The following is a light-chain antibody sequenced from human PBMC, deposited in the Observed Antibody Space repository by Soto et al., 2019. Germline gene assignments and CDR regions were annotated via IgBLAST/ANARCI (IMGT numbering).Light chain of an antibody. CDR3: SSYTTDDTHLV. J-gene: IGLJ3*02. V-gene: IGLV2-14*03. CDR2: EVS. CDR1: SSDIGGYDF. Sequence: QSALTQPASVSGSLGQSITISCTGSSSDIGGYDFVSWYQQHPGKPPNVIISEVSLRPSGVSNRFSGSKSGNTASLTISGLQPDDEAHYHCSSYTTDDTHLVFGGGTKVTVL.